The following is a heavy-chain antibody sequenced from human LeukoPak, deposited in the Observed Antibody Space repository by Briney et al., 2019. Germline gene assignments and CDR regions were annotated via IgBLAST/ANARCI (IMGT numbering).Heavy chain of an antibody. D-gene: IGHD2-15*01. CDR3: ARDIVATAGYCSGGSCYWYYYGMDV. V-gene: IGHV1-2*02. J-gene: IGHJ6*02. CDR2: INPNSGGT. CDR1: GYTFTGYY. Sequence: ASVKVSCKASGYTFTGYYMHWVRQAPGQGLERMGWINPNSGGTNYAQKFQGRVTMTRDTSISTAYMELSRLRSGDTAVYYCARDIVATAGYCSGGSCYWYYYGMDVWGQGTTVTVSS.